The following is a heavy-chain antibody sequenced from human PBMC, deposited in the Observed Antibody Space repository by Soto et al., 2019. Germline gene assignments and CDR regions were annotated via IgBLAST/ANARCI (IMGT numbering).Heavy chain of an antibody. Sequence: SETLSLTCTVSGVSISSYYWSWILQPPGKGPEWIGYIYYSGITNYNPSLKSRVTISVDTSKNQFSLKLSSVTAADTAVYYCARYKSNYYYGMDVWGQGTTVTVS. V-gene: IGHV4-59*01. CDR1: GVSISSYY. CDR3: ARYKSNYYYGMDV. CDR2: IYYSGIT. J-gene: IGHJ6*02. D-gene: IGHD1-20*01.